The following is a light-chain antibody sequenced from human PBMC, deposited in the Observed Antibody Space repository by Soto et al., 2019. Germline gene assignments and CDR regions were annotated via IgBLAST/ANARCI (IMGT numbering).Light chain of an antibody. CDR2: GAS. CDR1: QSVSSR. Sequence: ETGWTQSPGTLSLSPGERATLSCRASQSVSSRLAWYQQKPGQAPRLLISGASSRATGIPDRFSGSGSGTDFTLTVSRLEPEDFALYYCQQYGTSPITFGQGTRLEIK. CDR3: QQYGTSPIT. J-gene: IGKJ5*01. V-gene: IGKV3-20*01.